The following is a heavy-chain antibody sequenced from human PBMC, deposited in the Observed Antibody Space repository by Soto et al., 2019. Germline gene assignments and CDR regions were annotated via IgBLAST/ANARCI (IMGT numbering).Heavy chain of an antibody. D-gene: IGHD1-26*01. CDR1: GFTFSSYG. CDR2: ISYHGSDT. V-gene: IGHV3-30*18. CDR3: AKETIVGATSDGFDV. Sequence: GGSLRLSCAASGFTFSSYGMHWIRQAPGKGLEWVAVISYHGSDTSSADSVRGRFTISRDNSKNMLYLQMNSLRSEDTAFYYCAKETIVGATSDGFDVWSQGTMVTVSS. J-gene: IGHJ3*01.